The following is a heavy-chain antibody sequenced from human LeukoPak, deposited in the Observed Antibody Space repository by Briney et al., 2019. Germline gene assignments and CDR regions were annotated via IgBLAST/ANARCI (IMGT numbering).Heavy chain of an antibody. CDR3: ARGEEMATIDY. J-gene: IGHJ4*02. CDR2: INHSGST. CDR1: GGSFSGYY. V-gene: IGHV4-34*01. D-gene: IGHD5-24*01. Sequence: PPETLYLTCAVYGGSFSGYYWSWIRQPPGKGLEWIGEINHSGSTNYNPSLKSRVTISVDTSKNQFSLKLSSVTAADTAVYYCARGEEMATIDYWGQGTLVTVSS.